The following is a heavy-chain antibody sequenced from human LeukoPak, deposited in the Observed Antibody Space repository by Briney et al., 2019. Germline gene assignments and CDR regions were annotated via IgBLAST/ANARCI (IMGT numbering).Heavy chain of an antibody. CDR2: ISTSSSYI. J-gene: IGHJ6*03. CDR3: AKEGYYYLDV. V-gene: IGHV3-21*01. Sequence: PGGSLRLSCGASGFTFSGYSMNWVRQAPGKGLEWVSSISTSSSYIYYADSVKGRFTISRDNSKNTLYLQMNSLRPEDTAVYYCAKEGYYYLDVWGKGTTVTISS. CDR1: GFTFSGYS.